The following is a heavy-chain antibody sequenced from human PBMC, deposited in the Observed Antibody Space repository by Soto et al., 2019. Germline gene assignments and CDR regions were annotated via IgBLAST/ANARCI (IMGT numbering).Heavy chain of an antibody. Sequence: AETLSLTCTVSGGSISSCDYYWSWIRQPPGKGLEWIGYIYYSGSTNYNPSLKSRVTISVDTSKNQFSLKLSSVTAADTAVYYCARVSGSYYYGMDVWGQGTTVTVSS. CDR3: ARVSGSYYYGMDV. J-gene: IGHJ6*02. D-gene: IGHD1-26*01. CDR2: IYYSGST. V-gene: IGHV4-61*08. CDR1: GGSISSCDYY.